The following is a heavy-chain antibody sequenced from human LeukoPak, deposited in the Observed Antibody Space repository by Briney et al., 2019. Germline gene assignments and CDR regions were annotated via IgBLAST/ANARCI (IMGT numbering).Heavy chain of an antibody. Sequence: SETLSLTCAVYGGSFSGYYWSWIRQPPGKGLEWIGEINHSGSTNYNPSLKSRVTISVDTSKNQFSLKLSSVTAADTAVYYCARARYYYGSGSYFYMDVWGKGTTVTVSS. CDR1: GGSFSGYY. D-gene: IGHD3-10*01. V-gene: IGHV4-34*01. CDR3: ARARYYYGSGSYFYMDV. CDR2: INHSGST. J-gene: IGHJ6*03.